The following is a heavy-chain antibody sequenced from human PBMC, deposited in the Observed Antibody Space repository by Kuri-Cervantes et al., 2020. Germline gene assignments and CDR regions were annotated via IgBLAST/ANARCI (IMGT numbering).Heavy chain of an antibody. CDR3: ARVCTMVRGVIH. CDR1: GGSISSSNC. CDR2: IYYSGST. D-gene: IGHD3-10*01. Sequence: LRLSCAVSGGSISSSNCWSWIRQPPGKGLEWIGYIYYSGSTYYNPSLKSRVTISVDTSKNQFSLKLSSVTAADTAVYYCARVCTMVRGVIHWGQGTLVTVSS. J-gene: IGHJ4*02. V-gene: IGHV4-30-4*01.